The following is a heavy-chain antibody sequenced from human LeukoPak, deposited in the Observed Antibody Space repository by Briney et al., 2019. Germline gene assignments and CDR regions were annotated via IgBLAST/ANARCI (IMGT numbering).Heavy chain of an antibody. CDR2: VGVTNDYV. CDR3: VKAGTGYCTGGKCYRPFDF. J-gene: IGHJ4*02. CDR1: GFSISDSA. Sequence: GRSLRLSCAASGFSISDSAMHWVRQAPGKGLEWVSGVGVTNDYVAYADSVKGRFSIARDNAKNSLYLQMNSLRAEDTALYHCVKAGTGYCTGGKCYRPFDFWGQGALVTVSS. D-gene: IGHD2-8*02. V-gene: IGHV3-9*01.